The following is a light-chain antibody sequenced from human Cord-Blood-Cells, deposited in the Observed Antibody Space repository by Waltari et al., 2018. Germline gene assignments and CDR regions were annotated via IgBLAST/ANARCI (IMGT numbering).Light chain of an antibody. CDR3: QQSYSTPYS. J-gene: IGKJ2*03. CDR1: QRISSY. CDR2: AAS. Sequence: DIQMTQSPSSLSASVGDRGTITCRASQRISSYLNWYQQKPGKAPKLLIYAASSLQSGVLSRFSGSGSGTDFTLTICSLQPEDFATYYCQQSYSTPYSFGQGTKLEIK. V-gene: IGKV1-39*01.